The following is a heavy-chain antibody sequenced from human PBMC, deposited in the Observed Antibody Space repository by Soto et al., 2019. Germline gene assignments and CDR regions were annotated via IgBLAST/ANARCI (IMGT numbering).Heavy chain of an antibody. Sequence: ASVKVSCKASGGTFSSYAISWVRQAPGQGLEWMGGIIPIFGTANYAQKFQGRVTITADESTSTAYMELSSLRSEDTAVYYCARKSDSGGWYVAHYGRDVGGQGTTVPVPS. CDR2: IIPIFGTA. D-gene: IGHD6-19*01. V-gene: IGHV1-69*13. CDR1: GGTFSSYA. J-gene: IGHJ6*02. CDR3: ARKSDSGGWYVAHYGRDV.